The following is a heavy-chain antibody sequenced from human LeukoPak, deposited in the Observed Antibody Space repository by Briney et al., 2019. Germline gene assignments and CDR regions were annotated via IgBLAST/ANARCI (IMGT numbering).Heavy chain of an antibody. J-gene: IGHJ3*02. D-gene: IGHD2-15*01. CDR1: GYSISSGYY. Sequence: SETLSLTCTVSGYSISSGYYWGWIRPPPGKGLEWIGSIYHSGSTYYNPSLKSRVTISVDTSKNQFSLKLSSVTAADTAVYYCARGAPGYCSGGSCYSNAFDIWGQGTMVTVSS. CDR3: ARGAPGYCSGGSCYSNAFDI. V-gene: IGHV4-38-2*02. CDR2: IYHSGST.